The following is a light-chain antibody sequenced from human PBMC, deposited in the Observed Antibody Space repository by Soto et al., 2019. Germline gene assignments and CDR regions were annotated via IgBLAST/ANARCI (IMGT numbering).Light chain of an antibody. CDR3: HSYTSSSTLV. J-gene: IGLJ1*01. Sequence: QSALTQPASVSGSPGQSITISCTGTSSDVGGYNYVSWYQQYPGKAPKLMIYEVSNRPSAVSSRFSGSKSGNTASLTISGLQAEDEADYFCHSYTSSSTLVFGTGPKVTVL. CDR2: EVS. CDR1: SSDVGGYNY. V-gene: IGLV2-14*01.